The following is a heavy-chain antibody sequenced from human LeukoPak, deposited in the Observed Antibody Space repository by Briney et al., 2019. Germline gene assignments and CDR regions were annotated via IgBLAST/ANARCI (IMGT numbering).Heavy chain of an antibody. CDR2: ISSSGSTI. CDR1: GFTFSSYE. Sequence: GGSLRLSCAASGFTFSSYEMNWVRQAPGMGLEWVSYISSSGSTIYYADSVKGRFTISRDNAKNSLYLQMNGLRAEDTAVYYCARDGYCSGGSCYWLAEFDYWGQGTLVTVSS. V-gene: IGHV3-48*03. J-gene: IGHJ4*02. D-gene: IGHD2-15*01. CDR3: ARDGYCSGGSCYWLAEFDY.